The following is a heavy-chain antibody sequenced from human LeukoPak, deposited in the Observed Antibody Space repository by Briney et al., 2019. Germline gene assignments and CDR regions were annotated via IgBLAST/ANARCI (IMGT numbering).Heavy chain of an antibody. D-gene: IGHD1-14*01. CDR2: IYYSGST. Sequence: PSETLSLTCTVSGGSISSYYWSWIRQPPGKGLEWIGYIYYSGSTYYNPSLKSRVTISVDTSKNQFSLKLSSVTAADTAVYYCARRAGTQYFDYWGQGTLVTVSS. J-gene: IGHJ4*02. V-gene: IGHV4-59*08. CDR3: ARRAGTQYFDY. CDR1: GGSISSYY.